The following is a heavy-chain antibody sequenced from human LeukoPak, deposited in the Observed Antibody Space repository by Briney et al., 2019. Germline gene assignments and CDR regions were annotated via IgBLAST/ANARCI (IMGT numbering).Heavy chain of an antibody. J-gene: IGHJ4*02. Sequence: PGGSLRLSCAASGFTFSSYTMNWVRQAPGKGLEWVSSISSYIYYADSVKGRFTISRDNAKNSLYLQMNSLRAEDTAVYYCARAGPNGYFDYWGQGTLVTVSS. CDR3: ARAGPNGYFDY. CDR1: GFTFSSYT. V-gene: IGHV3-21*01. CDR2: ISSYI.